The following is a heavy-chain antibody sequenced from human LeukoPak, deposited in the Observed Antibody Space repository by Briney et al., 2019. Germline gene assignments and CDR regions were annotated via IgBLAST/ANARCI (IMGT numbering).Heavy chain of an antibody. J-gene: IGHJ2*01. CDR1: GGSISGSY. D-gene: IGHD3-22*01. V-gene: IGHV4-59*08. Sequence: PSETLSLTCTVSGGSISGSYWSWIRQPPGKGLEWIATIYQSGSTYYNPSLKSRVTISLDTSKNLFFLRLTSVTAADTAVYYCARQKMYYYSSSGFFPWYFDLWGRGTLVTVSS. CDR2: IYQSGST. CDR3: ARQKMYYYSSSGFFPWYFDL.